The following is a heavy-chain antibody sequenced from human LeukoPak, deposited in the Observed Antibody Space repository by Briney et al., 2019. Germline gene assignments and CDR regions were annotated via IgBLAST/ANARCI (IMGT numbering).Heavy chain of an antibody. Sequence: GGSLRLSCAAPGFTFSSYSMNWVRQAPGKGLEWVSSISSSSSYIYYADSVKGRFTISRDNAKNSLYLQMNSLRAEDTAVYYCARDGWHPNGLDYWGQGTLVTVSS. J-gene: IGHJ4*02. V-gene: IGHV3-21*01. CDR3: ARDGWHPNGLDY. CDR1: GFTFSSYS. D-gene: IGHD2-15*01. CDR2: ISSSSSYI.